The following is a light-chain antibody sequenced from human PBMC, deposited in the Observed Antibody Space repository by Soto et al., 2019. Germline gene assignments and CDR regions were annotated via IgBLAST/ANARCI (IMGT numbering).Light chain of an antibody. CDR2: AAS. CDR3: QKYNSSPLT. CDR1: LPISNY. J-gene: IGKJ4*01. Sequence: DIQMTPSTSSLSASVGDRAPITCRVSLPISNYLAWYRQNAGIIPNLLSYAASTLQAGVPSRFSGSGSGTDFTLTISSLQPEDVAAYCCQKYNSSPLTFGGRTKGNI. V-gene: IGKV1-27*01.